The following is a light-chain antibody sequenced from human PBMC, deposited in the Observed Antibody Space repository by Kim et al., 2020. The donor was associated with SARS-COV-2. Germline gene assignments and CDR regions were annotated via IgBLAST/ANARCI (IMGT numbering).Light chain of an antibody. CDR2: AAS. Sequence: AVQLTQSPSSLSASVGDRVTITCRANQGLSNHLAWYQQKPGKVPKLLIYAASTLQTGVPPRFSGSESGTDFTLTISNLQPEDFATYYCLQVHYSPYTFGQGTRLEI. J-gene: IGKJ2*01. V-gene: IGKV1-6*01. CDR1: QGLSNH. CDR3: LQVHYSPYT.